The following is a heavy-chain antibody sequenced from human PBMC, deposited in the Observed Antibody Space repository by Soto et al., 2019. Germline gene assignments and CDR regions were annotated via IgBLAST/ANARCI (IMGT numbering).Heavy chain of an antibody. D-gene: IGHD6-6*01. CDR1: GGSISSSGYY. J-gene: IGHJ4*02. V-gene: IGHV4-39*07. CDR2: IYHNGRT. Sequence: PSETLSLTCTVSGGSISSSGYYWGWIRQPPGKGLEWIGSIYHNGRTHYNPALKSRVTTSVDTSKNQFSLNLTSVTAADTAVYYCARALGSSPLSYWGQGILVTVSS. CDR3: ARALGSSPLSY.